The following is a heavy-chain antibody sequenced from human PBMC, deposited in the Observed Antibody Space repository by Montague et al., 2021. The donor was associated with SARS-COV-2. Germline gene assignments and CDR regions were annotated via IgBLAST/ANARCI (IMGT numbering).Heavy chain of an antibody. D-gene: IGHD2-2*01. J-gene: IGHJ3*02. CDR2: VNQSGTT. Sequence: SETLSLTCAISGGSFSNYYWSWIRQPPGKGLEWIGEVNQSGTTIYNPSVKSGVTISEDTSKNQFYLRLNSVTAADTAVYYCARGRRPVVVPCDGPAGRAFDIWGQGTMATVSS. CDR3: ARGRRPVVVPCDGPAGRAFDI. CDR1: GGSFSNYY. V-gene: IGHV4-34*01.